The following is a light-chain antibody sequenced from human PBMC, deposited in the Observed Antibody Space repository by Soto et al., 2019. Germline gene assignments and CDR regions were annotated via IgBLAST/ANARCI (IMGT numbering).Light chain of an antibody. CDR2: WAS. CDR3: QKYYGTPLT. V-gene: IGKV4-1*01. Sequence: DIVMTQSPDSLAVSLGERATINCKSSQSVLYSSNNKNYLAWYQQKPGQPPKLLIYWASTRDSGVPDRFSGSGSGTDFTLTISSLQAEDVAVYYCQKYYGTPLTFGGGTKVEIK. CDR1: QSVLYSSNNKNY. J-gene: IGKJ4*01.